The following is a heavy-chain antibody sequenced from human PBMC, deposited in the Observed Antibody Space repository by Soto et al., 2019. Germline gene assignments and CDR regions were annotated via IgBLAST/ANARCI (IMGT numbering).Heavy chain of an antibody. CDR1: GFTFSSYA. Sequence: EVQLLESGGGLVQPGGSLRLSCAASGFTFSSYAMSWVRQAPGKGLEWVSAISGSGSNTYYADSVKGRFTISRDNSKNALYLQMNSLRAEDTAVYYCAKAPPMVGGFIIMFLDSWGQGTLVTISS. V-gene: IGHV3-23*01. CDR3: AKAPPMVGGFIIMFLDS. J-gene: IGHJ4*02. D-gene: IGHD3-10*01. CDR2: ISGSGSNT.